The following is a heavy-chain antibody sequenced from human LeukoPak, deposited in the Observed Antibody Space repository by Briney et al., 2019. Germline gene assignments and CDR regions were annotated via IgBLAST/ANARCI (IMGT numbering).Heavy chain of an antibody. J-gene: IGHJ4*02. Sequence: SETLSLTCAVYGGSFSGYYWSWIRQPPGKGLEWIGEINHSGSTNYNPSLKSRVTISVDTSKSQFSLKLSSVTVADTAVYYCARGRWGYYYGSGRKGYYFDYWGQGTLVTVSS. CDR1: GGSFSGYY. V-gene: IGHV4-34*01. CDR2: INHSGST. CDR3: ARGRWGYYYGSGRKGYYFDY. D-gene: IGHD3-10*01.